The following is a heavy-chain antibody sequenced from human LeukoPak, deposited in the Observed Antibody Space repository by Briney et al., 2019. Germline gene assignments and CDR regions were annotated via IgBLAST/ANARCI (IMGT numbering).Heavy chain of an antibody. Sequence: ASVKVSCKASGYTFTSYDINWVRQATGQGLGWMGWMNPNSGNTGYAQKFQGRVTITRNTSISTAYMELSSLRSEDTAVYYCARGSRQPDYYYYYYMDVWGKGTTVTVSS. D-gene: IGHD6-13*01. CDR2: MNPNSGNT. CDR3: ARGSRQPDYYYYYYMDV. CDR1: GYTFTSYD. V-gene: IGHV1-8*03. J-gene: IGHJ6*03.